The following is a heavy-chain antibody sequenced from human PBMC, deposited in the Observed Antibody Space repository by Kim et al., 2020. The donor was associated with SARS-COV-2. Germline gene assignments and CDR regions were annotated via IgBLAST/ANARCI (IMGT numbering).Heavy chain of an antibody. J-gene: IGHJ3*02. V-gene: IGHV3-11*06. D-gene: IGHD4-17*01. Sequence: GGSLRLSCAAYGFTFSDYYMSWIRQAPGKGLEWVSYISSSSSYTNYADSVKGRFTISRDNAKNSLYLQMTSLRAEDTAVYYCARGWEFLTTVVKRVHDAFDIWGQGTMVTVSS. CDR3: ARGWEFLTTVVKRVHDAFDI. CDR1: GFTFSDYY. CDR2: ISSSSSYT.